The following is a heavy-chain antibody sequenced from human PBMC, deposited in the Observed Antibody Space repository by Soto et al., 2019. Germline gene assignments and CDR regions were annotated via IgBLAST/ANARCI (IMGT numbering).Heavy chain of an antibody. CDR3: ARQPTRYSSSWYHYYYGMDV. Sequence: SETLSLTCTVSGGSISSGGYYWSWIRQHPGKGLEWIGYIYYSGSTYYNPSLKSRVTISVDTSKNQFSLKLSSVTAADTAVYYCARQPTRYSSSWYHYYYGMDVWGRGTTVTVSS. V-gene: IGHV4-39*01. J-gene: IGHJ6*02. CDR2: IYYSGST. D-gene: IGHD6-13*01. CDR1: GGSISSGGYY.